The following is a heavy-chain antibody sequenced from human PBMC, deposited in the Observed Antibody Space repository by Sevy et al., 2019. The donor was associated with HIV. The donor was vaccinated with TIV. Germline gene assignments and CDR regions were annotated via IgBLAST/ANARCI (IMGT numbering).Heavy chain of an antibody. CDR2: IYSGGST. CDR3: ARAGGGGGYRSGGSCYGAYYYYYMDV. Sequence: GGSLRLSCAASGFTVSSNYMSWVRQAPGKGLEWVSVIYSGGSTYYADSVKGRFTISRDNSKNTLYLQMNSLRAEDTAVYYCARAGGGGGYRSGGSCYGAYYYYYMDVWGKGTTVTVSS. CDR1: GFTVSSNY. V-gene: IGHV3-53*01. D-gene: IGHD2-15*01. J-gene: IGHJ6*03.